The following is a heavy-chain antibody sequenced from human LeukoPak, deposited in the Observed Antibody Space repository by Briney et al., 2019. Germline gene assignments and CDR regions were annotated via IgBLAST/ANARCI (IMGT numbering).Heavy chain of an antibody. CDR2: IYPGDSDT. D-gene: IGHD3-22*01. V-gene: IGHV5-51*01. Sequence: LGESLKISCKGSGYSFTSYWIGWVRQMPGKGLEWMGIIYPGDSDTRYSPSFQGQVTISADKSISTAYLQWSSLKASDTAMYYCARHVGHYYDSSGYSQIDYWGQGTLVTVSS. J-gene: IGHJ4*02. CDR1: GYSFTSYW. CDR3: ARHVGHYYDSSGYSQIDY.